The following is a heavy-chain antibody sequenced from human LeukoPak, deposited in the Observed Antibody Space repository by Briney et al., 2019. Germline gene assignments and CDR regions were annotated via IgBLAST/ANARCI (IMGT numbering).Heavy chain of an antibody. CDR3: ARSLYCSSTSCYTRNSYYYYMDV. CDR2: IYHSGST. J-gene: IGHJ6*03. CDR1: GYSISSGYY. V-gene: IGHV4-38-2*01. Sequence: SETLSLXCAVSGYSISSGYYWGWIRQPPGRGLEWIGSIYHSGSTYYNPSLKSRVTISVDTSKSQFALKLTSVTAADTAVYYCARSLYCSSTSCYTRNSYYYYMDVWGKGTTVTVSS. D-gene: IGHD2-2*02.